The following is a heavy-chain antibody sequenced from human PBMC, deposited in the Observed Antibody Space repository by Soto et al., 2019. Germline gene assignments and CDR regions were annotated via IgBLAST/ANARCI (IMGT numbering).Heavy chain of an antibody. V-gene: IGHV3-74*01. CDR3: VRDDYSSGWYSFDY. D-gene: IGHD6-19*01. J-gene: IGHJ4*02. Sequence: EVQLVESGGGLAQPGGSLTLSCAASGFTFSSYWMHWVRQGPGKGLVCVSRISSDGSATTYADSVKGRFTISRDNAKNTLYLQMNSLRAEDTAVYYCVRDDYSSGWYSFDYWGQGTLVTVSS. CDR2: ISSDGSAT. CDR1: GFTFSSYW.